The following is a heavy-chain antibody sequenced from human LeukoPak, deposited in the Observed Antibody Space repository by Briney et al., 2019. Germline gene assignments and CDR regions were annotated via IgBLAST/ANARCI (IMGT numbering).Heavy chain of an antibody. V-gene: IGHV3-53*01. CDR1: GFTVSAYS. CDR2: IYSGDRT. CDR3: ARVVGASHHTVDY. J-gene: IGHJ4*02. Sequence: PGGSLRLSCAASGFTVSAYSMGRVRQAPGKGLEWLSLIYSGDRTYHADSVKGRFTVSRDDSENTLSLQMNSLRVEDTALYFCARVVGASHHTVDYWGQGALVTVSS. D-gene: IGHD1-26*01.